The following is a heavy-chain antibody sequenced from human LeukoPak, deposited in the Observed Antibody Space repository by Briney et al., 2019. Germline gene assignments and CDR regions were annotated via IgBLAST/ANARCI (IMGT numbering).Heavy chain of an antibody. CDR3: ARRNLFGVAEGFDY. CDR1: GGSISSYY. D-gene: IGHD3-3*01. Sequence: SETLSLTCTVSGGSISSYYWSWIRQPPGKGLEWIGYIYYSGSTNYNPSLKSRVTISVDTSKNQFSLKLSSVTAADTAVYYCARRNLFGVAEGFDYWGQGTLVTVSS. V-gene: IGHV4-59*08. J-gene: IGHJ4*02. CDR2: IYYSGST.